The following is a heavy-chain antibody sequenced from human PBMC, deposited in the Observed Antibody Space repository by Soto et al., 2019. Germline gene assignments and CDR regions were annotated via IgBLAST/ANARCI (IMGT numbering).Heavy chain of an antibody. J-gene: IGHJ6*02. Sequence: ASVKVSCKASGYTFTSYAMHWVRQAPGQRLEWMGWINAGNGNTKYSQKFQGRVTITRDTSASTAYMELSSLRSEDTAVYYCAIIAEARYYYYYGMDVWGQGTTVTVSS. CDR2: INAGNGNT. D-gene: IGHD6-13*01. CDR3: AIIAEARYYYYYGMDV. CDR1: GYTFTSYA. V-gene: IGHV1-3*01.